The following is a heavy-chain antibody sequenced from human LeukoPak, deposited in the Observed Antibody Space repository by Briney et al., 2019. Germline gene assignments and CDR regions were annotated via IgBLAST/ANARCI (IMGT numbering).Heavy chain of an antibody. V-gene: IGHV3-23*01. Sequence: GGSLRLSCAASGFTFSSYAMSWVRQAPGKGLEWVSAISGSGGSTYYADSVKGRFTISRDSAKNSLYLQMNSLRDEDTAVYYCARGQRYYDSSGYSSLDFWGQGTLVTVSS. J-gene: IGHJ4*02. CDR2: ISGSGGST. CDR1: GFTFSSYA. CDR3: ARGQRYYDSSGYSSLDF. D-gene: IGHD3-22*01.